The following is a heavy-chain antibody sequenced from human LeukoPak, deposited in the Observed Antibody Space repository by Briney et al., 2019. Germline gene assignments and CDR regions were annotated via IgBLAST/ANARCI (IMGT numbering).Heavy chain of an antibody. CDR2: TYYRSKWFN. D-gene: IGHD3-10*01. Sequence: SQTLSLTCAISGDRVSSNSGAWNWIRQSPSRGLEWLGRTYYRSKWFNDYTLSVKSRITINSDTSKNQFSLQVKSVTPEDTAVYYCARDLGPGRAFWFDPWGQGILVTVSS. CDR3: ARDLGPGRAFWFDP. V-gene: IGHV6-1*01. CDR1: GDRVSSNSGA. J-gene: IGHJ5*02.